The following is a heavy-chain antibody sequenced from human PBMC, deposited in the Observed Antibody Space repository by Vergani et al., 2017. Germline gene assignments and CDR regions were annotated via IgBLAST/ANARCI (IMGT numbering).Heavy chain of an antibody. CDR3: ARWGDNWNDGYYFDY. CDR1: VFTFSDYY. CDR2: ISSTSSYT. V-gene: IGHV3-11*05. J-gene: IGHJ4*02. Sequence: QVQLVESGGGLVKPGGSLRLSCAASVFTFSDYYMSWICQAPGKGLEWVSYISSTSSYTNYADSVKGRFTISRDNANNSLYLQMNSLRVEDTAVYYCARWGDNWNDGYYFDYWGQGTLVTVSS. D-gene: IGHD1-1*01.